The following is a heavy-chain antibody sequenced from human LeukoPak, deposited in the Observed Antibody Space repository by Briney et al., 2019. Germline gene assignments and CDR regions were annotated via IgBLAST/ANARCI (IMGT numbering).Heavy chain of an antibody. D-gene: IGHD6-13*01. CDR2: IYPGDSDT. J-gene: IGHJ4*02. CDR1: GYNFPSYW. CDR3: ARHTGMGIAAAGDY. Sequence: GESLKISCKGSGYNFPSYWIGWVRQVPGKGLEWMGIIYPGDSDTKYNPSFQGQVTISADKSINSAYLQWNSLKASDTAMYYCARHTGMGIAAAGDYWGQGTLVTVSS. V-gene: IGHV5-51*01.